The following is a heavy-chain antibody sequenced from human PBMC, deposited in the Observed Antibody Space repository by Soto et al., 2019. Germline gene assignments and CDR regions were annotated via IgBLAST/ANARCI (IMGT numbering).Heavy chain of an antibody. CDR3: ARFGSGWYRAFDY. CDR2: IIPIFGTA. J-gene: IGHJ4*02. D-gene: IGHD6-19*01. V-gene: IGHV1-69*13. CDR1: GGTFSSYA. Sequence: ASVKVSCKASGGTFSSYAISWVQQAPGQGLEWMGGIIPIFGTANYAQKFQGRVTITADESTSTAYMELSSLRSEDTAVYYCARFGSGWYRAFDYWGQGTLVTVSS.